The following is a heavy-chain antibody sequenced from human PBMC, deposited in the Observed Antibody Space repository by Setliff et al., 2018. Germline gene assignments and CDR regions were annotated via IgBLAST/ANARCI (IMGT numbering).Heavy chain of an antibody. CDR3: ARLSWNGLRYYGLDV. CDR1: GGSVTESF. D-gene: IGHD3-3*01. CDR2: MIVSGGA. V-gene: IGHV4-4*07. J-gene: IGHJ6*02. Sequence: SETLSLTCTVSGGSVTESFWSWIRQPAGRGLEWIGRMIVSGGADYNPSLKSRVTMSVDSPNNKFSLNLRSVTAADTAVYYCARLSWNGLRYYGLDVWGQGTTVTVSS.